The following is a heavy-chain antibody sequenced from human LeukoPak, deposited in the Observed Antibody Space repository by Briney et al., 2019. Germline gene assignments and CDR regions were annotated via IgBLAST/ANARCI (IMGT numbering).Heavy chain of an antibody. CDR2: IRYDGSNK. CDR3: AKDFRSSYSSGWSDY. V-gene: IGHV3-30*02. J-gene: IGHJ4*02. Sequence: PGGSLRLSCAASGFTFSNFGMHWVRQAPGKGLEWVAFIRYDGSNKYYADSVKGRFTISRDNPKNTLYLQMNSLRAEDTAVYYCAKDFRSSYSSGWSDYWGQGTLVTVSS. D-gene: IGHD6-19*01. CDR1: GFTFSNFG.